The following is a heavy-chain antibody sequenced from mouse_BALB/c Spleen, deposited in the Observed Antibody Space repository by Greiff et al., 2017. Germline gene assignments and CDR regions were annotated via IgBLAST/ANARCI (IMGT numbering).Heavy chain of an antibody. Sequence: QVQLKESGAELMKPGASVKISCKATGYTFSSYWIEWVKQRPGHGLEWIGEILPGSGSTNYNEKFKGKATFTADTSSNTAYMQLSSLTSEDSAVYYCARSGRLRGAMDYWGQGTSVTVSS. CDR2: ILPGSGST. D-gene: IGHD1-2*01. CDR1: GYTFSSYW. CDR3: ARSGRLRGAMDY. J-gene: IGHJ4*01. V-gene: IGHV1-9*01.